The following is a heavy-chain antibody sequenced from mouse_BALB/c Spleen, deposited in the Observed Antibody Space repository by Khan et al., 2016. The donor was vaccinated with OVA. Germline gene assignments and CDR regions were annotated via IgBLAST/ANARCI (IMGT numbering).Heavy chain of an antibody. J-gene: IGHJ3*01. CDR1: GYSITSDYA. CDR3: TRERAD. CDR2: ITYSGST. Sequence: EVQLQESGPGLVKPSQSLSLTCTVSGYSITSDYAWNWLRQFPGNKLEWVGYITYSGSTSYTPSLKSRISITRDTSKNQFFLHLNSVTTEDTATYYCTRERADWGQGTLVTVSA. V-gene: IGHV3-2*02.